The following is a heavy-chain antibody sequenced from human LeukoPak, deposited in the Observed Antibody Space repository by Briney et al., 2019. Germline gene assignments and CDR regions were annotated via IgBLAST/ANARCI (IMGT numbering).Heavy chain of an antibody. CDR1: GFTFSSYA. V-gene: IGHV3-30*04. Sequence: GRSLRLSCAASGFTFSSYAMHWVRQAPGKGLEWVAVISYDGSNKYYADSVKGRFTIFRDNSKNTLYLQMNSLRAEDTAVYYCAREMGGNALDYWGQGTLVTVSS. CDR2: ISYDGSNK. D-gene: IGHD4-23*01. CDR3: AREMGGNALDY. J-gene: IGHJ4*02.